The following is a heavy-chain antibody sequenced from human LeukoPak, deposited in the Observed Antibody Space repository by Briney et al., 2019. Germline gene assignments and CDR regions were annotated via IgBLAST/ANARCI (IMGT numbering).Heavy chain of an antibody. D-gene: IGHD1/OR15-1a*01. V-gene: IGHV6-1*01. Sequence: SQTLSLTCAISGDSVSSNSAAWNWIRQSPSRGLEWLGRTYYRSKWYNDYAVSVKSRITINPDTSKNQFSPQLNSVTPEDTAVYYCARDTPKVWNSYYYGMDVWGQGTTVTVSS. J-gene: IGHJ6*02. CDR1: GDSVSSNSAA. CDR2: TYYRSKWYN. CDR3: ARDTPKVWNSYYYGMDV.